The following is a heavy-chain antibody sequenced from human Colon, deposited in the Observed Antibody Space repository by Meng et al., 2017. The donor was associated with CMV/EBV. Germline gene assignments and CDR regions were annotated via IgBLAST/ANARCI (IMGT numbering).Heavy chain of an antibody. CDR2: IYDGRTT. CDR3: AKSRSSTPGVVDY. J-gene: IGHJ4*02. V-gene: IGHV4-34*11. D-gene: IGHD3-10*01. Sequence: VQLMYWVVGMLKPSEARSLTCADYGGSFSGYYWSWIRQPTGKELEWIGYIYDGRTTIYNPSLKSRVTISVDASKNQFSLEMRSVTTADTAVYYCAKSRSSTPGVVDYWGQGTLVTVSS. CDR1: GGSFSGYY.